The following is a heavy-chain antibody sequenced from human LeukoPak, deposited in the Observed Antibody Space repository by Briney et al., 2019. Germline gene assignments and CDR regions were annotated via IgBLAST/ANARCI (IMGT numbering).Heavy chain of an antibody. CDR1: GFTVSSNH. D-gene: IGHD1-1*01. Sequence: GGSLRLSCAASGFTVSSNHMSWVRQAPGKGLESVSVIYSGGSTDHADSVKGRFTISRDNLKNTLYLQMNTLRAEDTAVYYCARGPAGYNWGQGTLVTVSS. V-gene: IGHV3-53*01. CDR2: IYSGGST. CDR3: ARGPAGYN. J-gene: IGHJ4*02.